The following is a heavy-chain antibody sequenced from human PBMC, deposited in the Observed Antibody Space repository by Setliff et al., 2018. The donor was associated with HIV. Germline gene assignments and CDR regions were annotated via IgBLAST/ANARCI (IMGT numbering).Heavy chain of an antibody. D-gene: IGHD3-22*01. CDR2: INHSGST. CDR1: GGSFSGYY. V-gene: IGHV4-34*01. J-gene: IGHJ4*02. CDR3: ARRGMIVVVFDY. Sequence: SETLSLTCAVFGGSFSGYYWSWIRQPPGKGLEWIGGINHSGSTNYNPSLKSRVTISVDTSKNQFSLKLRSVTAADTAVYYCARRGMIVVVFDYWGQGTLVTVSS.